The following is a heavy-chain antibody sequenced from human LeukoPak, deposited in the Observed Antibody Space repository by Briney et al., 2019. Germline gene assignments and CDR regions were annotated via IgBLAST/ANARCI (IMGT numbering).Heavy chain of an antibody. V-gene: IGHV5-51*01. CDR2: IYPGDSDT. Sequence: GESLKISCKGSGYSFTSYWIGWVRQMPGKGLEWMGIIYPGDSDTRYSPSFQGQVTISADKSISTAYLQWSSLKASDTAMYYCARSSGSGTHELGRNWYFDLWGRGTLVTVSS. J-gene: IGHJ2*01. CDR3: ARSSGSGTHELGRNWYFDL. D-gene: IGHD3-10*01. CDR1: GYSFTSYW.